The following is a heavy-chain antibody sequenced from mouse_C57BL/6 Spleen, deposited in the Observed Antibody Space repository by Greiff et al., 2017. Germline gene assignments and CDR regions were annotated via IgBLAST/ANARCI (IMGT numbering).Heavy chain of an antibody. D-gene: IGHD2-5*01. CDR1: GYTFTSYW. CDR2: IHPNSGST. V-gene: IGHV1-64*01. J-gene: IGHJ3*01. Sequence: QVQLQQPGAELVKPGASVKLSCKASGYTFTSYWMHWVKQRPGQGLEWIGMIHPNSGSTNYNEKFKSKATLTVDKSSSTAYMQLSSLTSEDSAVYYCASPYYSNYVAYWGQGTLVTVSA. CDR3: ASPYYSNYVAY.